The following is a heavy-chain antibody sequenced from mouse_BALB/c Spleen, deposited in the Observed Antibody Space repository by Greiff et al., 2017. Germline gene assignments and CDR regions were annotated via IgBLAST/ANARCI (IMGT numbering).Heavy chain of an antibody. V-gene: IGHV5-6-2*01. Sequence: EVKLMESGGGLVKLGGSLKLSCAASGFTFSSYYMSWVRQTPEKRLELVAAINSNGGSTYYPDTVKGRFTISRDNAKNTLYLQMSSLKSEDTALYYCARHVVGNFDYWGQGTTLTVSS. J-gene: IGHJ2*01. CDR3: ARHVVGNFDY. CDR2: INSNGGST. CDR1: GFTFSSYY. D-gene: IGHD2-14*01.